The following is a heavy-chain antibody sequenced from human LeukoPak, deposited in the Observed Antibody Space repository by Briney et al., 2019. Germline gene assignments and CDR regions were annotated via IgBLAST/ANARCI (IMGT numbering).Heavy chain of an antibody. Sequence: ASVKVSCKASGYTFTGYIHWVRQAPEQGLQWMGWINANSGGTNYAQKFQGRVALTRDTSISTAYMELNKLRSDDTAVYYCARDERYDSSGYPFDYWGQGTLVTVSS. J-gene: IGHJ4*02. V-gene: IGHV1-2*02. CDR3: ARDERYDSSGYPFDY. CDR1: GYTFTGY. CDR2: INANSGGT. D-gene: IGHD3-22*01.